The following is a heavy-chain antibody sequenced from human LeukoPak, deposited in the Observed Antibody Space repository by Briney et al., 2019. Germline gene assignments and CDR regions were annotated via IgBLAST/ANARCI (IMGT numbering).Heavy chain of an antibody. D-gene: IGHD3-22*01. CDR1: GGSFSGYY. Sequence: SETLSLTCAVYGGSFSGYYWSWIRQPPGKGLEWIGEINHSGSTNYNPSLKRRVTISVDTSKNQFSLKLSSVTAADTAVYYCARGGTRTYYYDSSGHLYFDYWGQGTLVTVSS. CDR3: ARGGTRTYYYDSSGHLYFDY. CDR2: INHSGST. J-gene: IGHJ4*02. V-gene: IGHV4-34*01.